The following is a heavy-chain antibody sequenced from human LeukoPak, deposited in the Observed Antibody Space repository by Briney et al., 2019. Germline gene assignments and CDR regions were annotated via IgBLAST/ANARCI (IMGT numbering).Heavy chain of an antibody. CDR2: ISPYNGNT. Sequence: ASVKVSCKASGYTFTSYGISWVRQAPGRGLEWMGWISPYNGNTNYAHKLQGRVTMTTDTSTSTAYMELRSLRSADTALYYCARDGRFGELFDYWGQGTLVTVSS. CDR1: GYTFTSYG. J-gene: IGHJ4*02. V-gene: IGHV1-18*01. CDR3: ARDGRFGELFDY. D-gene: IGHD3-10*01.